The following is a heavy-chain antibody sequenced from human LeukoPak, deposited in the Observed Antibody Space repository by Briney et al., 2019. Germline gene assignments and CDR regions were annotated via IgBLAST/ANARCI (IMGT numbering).Heavy chain of an antibody. CDR1: GYTFTSYY. CDR2: INPSSGST. D-gene: IGHD3-10*01. J-gene: IGHJ4*02. CDR3: ARERGSIGFDY. V-gene: IGHV1-46*01. Sequence: ASVKVSCKASGYTFTSYYMHWVRQAPGQGLEWMGIINPSSGSTSYAQKFQGRVTMTRDTSTSTVYMELSSLRSEDTAVYYCARERGSIGFDYWGQGTLVTVSS.